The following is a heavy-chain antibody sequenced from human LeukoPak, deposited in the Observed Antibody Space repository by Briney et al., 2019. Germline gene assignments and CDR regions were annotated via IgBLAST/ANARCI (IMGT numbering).Heavy chain of an antibody. Sequence: PSETLSLTCTVSGGSINNYYWNWIRQPPGRGLEWIGYIHYSGSTDYNPSLKSRVTISVDTSENQFSLNLSSVTAADTAVYYCARVSGSYWYWGQGTLVTVSS. J-gene: IGHJ4*02. D-gene: IGHD1-26*01. CDR3: ARVSGSYWY. V-gene: IGHV4-59*08. CDR1: GGSINNYY. CDR2: IHYSGST.